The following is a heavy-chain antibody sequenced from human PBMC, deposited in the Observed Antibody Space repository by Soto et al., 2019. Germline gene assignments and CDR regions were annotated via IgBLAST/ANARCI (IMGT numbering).Heavy chain of an antibody. CDR2: ISYDGSNK. CDR1: GFTFSSYA. CDR3: ARCPYYDFWSGYRGPFDY. J-gene: IGHJ4*02. V-gene: IGHV3-30-3*01. D-gene: IGHD3-3*01. Sequence: GESLKISCAASGFTFSSYAMHWVRQAPGKGLEWVAVISYDGSNKYYADSVKGRFTISRDNSKNTLYLQMNSLGAEDTAVYYCARCPYYDFWSGYRGPFDYWGQGTLVTSPQ.